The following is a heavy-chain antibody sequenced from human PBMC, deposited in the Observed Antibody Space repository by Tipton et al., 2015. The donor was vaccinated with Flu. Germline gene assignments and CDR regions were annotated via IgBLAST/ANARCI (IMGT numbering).Heavy chain of an antibody. Sequence: TLSLTCTVSGGSIVDSTYYWDWIRQPPGKGLEWIGSVYHYGNTYYNPSLESRVTISIDTSKNQFSLKLNSVTAADTAVFYCARRGGGYKYLYGMDVWGQGTTVIVSS. CDR3: ARRGGGYKYLYGMDV. CDR2: VYHYGNT. J-gene: IGHJ6*02. V-gene: IGHV4-39*01. CDR1: GGSIVDSTYY. D-gene: IGHD2-15*01.